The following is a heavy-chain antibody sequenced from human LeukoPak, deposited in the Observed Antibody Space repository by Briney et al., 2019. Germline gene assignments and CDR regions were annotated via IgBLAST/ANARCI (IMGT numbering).Heavy chain of an antibody. J-gene: IGHJ6*02. V-gene: IGHV3-7*01. CDR2: VKQDGSEK. D-gene: IGHD3-10*01. Sequence: GGSLRLSCAASGFTFSSYWMSWVRQAPGKGLEWVANVKQDGSEKYYVDSVKGRFTISRDNAKNSLYPQMNSLRAEDTAVYYCARDQLDYYGSGSFREDVWGQGTTVTVSS. CDR1: GFTFSSYW. CDR3: ARDQLDYYGSGSFREDV.